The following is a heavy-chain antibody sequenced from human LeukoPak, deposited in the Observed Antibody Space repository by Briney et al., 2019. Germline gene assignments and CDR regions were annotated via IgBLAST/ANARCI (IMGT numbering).Heavy chain of an antibody. V-gene: IGHV4-61*08. CDR1: GGSISSGGYY. D-gene: IGHD3-10*01. Sequence: SQTLSLTCTVSGGSISSGGYYWSWIRQPPGKGLEWIGYIYYSGSTNYNPSLKSRVTISVDTSKNPFSLKLSSVTAADTAVYYCARDSSYYYGSGSPNWFDPWGQGTLVTVSS. J-gene: IGHJ5*02. CDR3: ARDSSYYYGSGSPNWFDP. CDR2: IYYSGST.